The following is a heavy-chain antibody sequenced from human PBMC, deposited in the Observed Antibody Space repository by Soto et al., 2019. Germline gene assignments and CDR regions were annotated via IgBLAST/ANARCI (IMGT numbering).Heavy chain of an antibody. Sequence: QVQLQESGPGLVKPSQTLSLTCTVSGGSISSGDYYWSWIRQPPGKGLEWIGYIYHSGTTYYNPSRKSRXXIXVAXSKNQFSLKLTSVTAADTAVYHCARERIGSGWYDYWGQGTLVTVSS. D-gene: IGHD6-19*01. CDR1: GGSISSGDYY. CDR3: ARERIGSGWYDY. CDR2: IYHSGTT. J-gene: IGHJ4*02. V-gene: IGHV4-30-4*01.